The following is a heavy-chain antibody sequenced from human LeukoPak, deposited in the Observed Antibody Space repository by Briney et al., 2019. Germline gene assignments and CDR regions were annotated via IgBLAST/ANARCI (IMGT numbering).Heavy chain of an antibody. CDR3: AKQLCRLRVIDY. CDR2: IRYDGSNK. CDR1: GFTFSSYG. V-gene: IGHV3-30*02. J-gene: IGHJ4*02. Sequence: PGGSLRLSCAASGFTFSSYGMHWVRQAPGKGLEWVAFIRYDGSNKYYADSVKGRFTISRDNSKNTLYLQMNSLRAEDTAVYYCAKQLCRLRVIDYWGQGTLVTVSS. D-gene: IGHD5-18*01.